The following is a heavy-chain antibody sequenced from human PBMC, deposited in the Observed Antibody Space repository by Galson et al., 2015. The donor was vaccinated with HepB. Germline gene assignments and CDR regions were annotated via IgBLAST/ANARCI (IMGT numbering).Heavy chain of an antibody. CDR2: IIPIFGTA. D-gene: IGHD5-18*01. CDR1: GGTFSSYA. J-gene: IGHJ4*02. CDR3: ARGGYSYGPVLYYFDY. Sequence: SVKVSCKASGGTFSSYAISWVRQAPGQGLEWMGGIIPIFGTANYAQKFQGRVTITADESTSTAYMELSSLRSEDTAVYYCARGGYSYGPVLYYFDYWGQGTLVTVSS. V-gene: IGHV1-69*13.